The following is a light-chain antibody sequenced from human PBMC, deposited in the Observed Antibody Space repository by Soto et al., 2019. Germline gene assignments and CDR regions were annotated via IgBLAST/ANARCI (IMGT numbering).Light chain of an antibody. V-gene: IGLV2-14*01. J-gene: IGLJ1*01. CDR1: SSDVGGYNY. Sequence: QSALTQPASVSGSPGQSITISCSGTSSDVGGYNYVSWYQQHPGKAPKLMIYDVSYRPSGISNRFSGSKSDNTASLTISGPQAEDEADYYCSSYTTSSLYVFGSGTKLTVL. CDR2: DVS. CDR3: SSYTTSSLYV.